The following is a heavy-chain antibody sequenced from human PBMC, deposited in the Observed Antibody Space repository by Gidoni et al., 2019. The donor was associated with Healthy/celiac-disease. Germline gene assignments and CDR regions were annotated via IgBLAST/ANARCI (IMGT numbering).Heavy chain of an antibody. CDR2: INHSGST. J-gene: IGHJ5*02. CDR1: GGSFSGYY. Sequence: QVQLQQWGAGLLKPSETLSLTCAVYGGSFSGYYWSGICQPPGKGLEWIGEINHSGSTNYNPSLKSRVTISVDTSKNQFSLKLSSVTAADTAVYYCARFWTYSSSSKCFWFDPWGQGTLVTVSS. D-gene: IGHD6-6*01. V-gene: IGHV4-34*01. CDR3: ARFWTYSSSSKCFWFDP.